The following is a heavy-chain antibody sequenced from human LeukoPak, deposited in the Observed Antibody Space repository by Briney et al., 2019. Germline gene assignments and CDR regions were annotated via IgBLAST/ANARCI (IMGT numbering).Heavy chain of an antibody. J-gene: IGHJ5*02. V-gene: IGHV1-2*02. CDR1: GYTFTGYY. CDR3: ARSRITMVRGQQGFDP. D-gene: IGHD3-10*01. Sequence: ASVKVSCKASGYTFTGYYMHWVRQAPGQGLEWMGWINPNSGGTNYAQKFQGRVTMTRDTSISTAYMELSRLRSDDTAVYYCARSRITMVRGQQGFDPWGQGTLVTVSS. CDR2: INPNSGGT.